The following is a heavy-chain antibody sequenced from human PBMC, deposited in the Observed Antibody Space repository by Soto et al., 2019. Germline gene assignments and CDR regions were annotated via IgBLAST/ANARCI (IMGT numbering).Heavy chain of an antibody. V-gene: IGHV4-39*01. Sequence: QLQVQETGPGLVKPSETLSLTCTVSGGSISSSTYYWGWIRQPPGKGLEWIGSFYYSGSTDYNPSLKSRVTISVDTSKNQFSLNLSSVTTADTGVYYCAITLGGNYFGMDVWGHWTSVTVSS. CDR1: GGSISSSTYY. D-gene: IGHD3-16*01. CDR3: AITLGGNYFGMDV. J-gene: IGHJ6*01. CDR2: FYYSGST.